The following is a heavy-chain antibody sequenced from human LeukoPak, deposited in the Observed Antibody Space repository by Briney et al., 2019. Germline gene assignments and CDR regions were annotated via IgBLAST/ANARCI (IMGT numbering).Heavy chain of an antibody. CDR1: GFTFDDYA. V-gene: IGHV3-9*01. J-gene: IGHJ4*02. Sequence: PGRSLRLSCAASGFTFDDYAMHWVRQAPGKGLEWVSGISWNSGSIGYADSVKGRFTISRDNAKNSLYLQMNSLRAEDTALYYCAKDIGYDILTGSRLDYWGQGTLVTVSS. D-gene: IGHD3-9*01. CDR3: AKDIGYDILTGSRLDY. CDR2: ISWNSGSI.